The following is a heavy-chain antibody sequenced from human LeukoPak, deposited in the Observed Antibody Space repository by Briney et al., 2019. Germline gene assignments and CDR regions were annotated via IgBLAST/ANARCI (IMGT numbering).Heavy chain of an antibody. J-gene: IGHJ4*02. CDR1: GFTFSSYA. D-gene: IGHD2-15*01. V-gene: IGHV3-21*01. CDR2: ISSSSSYI. CDR3: ASGASGGSY. Sequence: GGSLRLSCAASGFTFSSYAMSWVRQAPGKGLEWVSPISSSSSYIYYADSVKGRFTISRDNAKNSLYLQMNSLRAEDTAVYYCASGASGGSYWGQGTLVTVSS.